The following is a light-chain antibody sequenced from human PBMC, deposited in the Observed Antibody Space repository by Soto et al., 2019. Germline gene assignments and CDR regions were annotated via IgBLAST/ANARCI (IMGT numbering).Light chain of an antibody. Sequence: EIVFTQSPGTLSLSPGERATLSCRAIQSVSSSFLAWYQQKVGQAPRLLIYGASSRATGIPDRFSGSGSGTDFTLTISRLEPEDFAVYYCQQYNNWPPWTFGQGTMVDIK. V-gene: IGKV3-20*01. CDR1: QSVSSSF. J-gene: IGKJ1*01. CDR2: GAS. CDR3: QQYNNWPPWT.